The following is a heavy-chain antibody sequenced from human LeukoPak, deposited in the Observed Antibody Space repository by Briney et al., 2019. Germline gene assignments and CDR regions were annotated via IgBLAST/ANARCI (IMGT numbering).Heavy chain of an antibody. CDR1: GGSISSGDYY. CDR3: ARAGASSSWYLFYYYMDV. V-gene: IGHV4-61*08. CDR2: IYYSGST. D-gene: IGHD6-13*01. Sequence: SQTLSLTCTVSGGSISSGDYYWRWIRQPPGKGLEWIGYIYYSGSTIYNPSLKSRVTISVDTSKNQFSLKLSSVTAADTAVYYCARAGASSSWYLFYYYMDVWGKGTTVTVSS. J-gene: IGHJ6*03.